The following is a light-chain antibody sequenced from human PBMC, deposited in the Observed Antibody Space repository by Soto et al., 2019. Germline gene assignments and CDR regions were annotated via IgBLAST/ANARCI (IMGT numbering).Light chain of an antibody. CDR3: QQSYSSPYA. CDR2: TTS. CDR1: HSISTY. Sequence: DIPLTQSPSSLSASVGDRVTITCRASHSISTYLNWYQQKPGKAPSLLIYTTSSLQSGVPSRFSGSGSGTDFTLTIGGLQPAGFAIYYCQQSYSSPYAFGLGTKVHIK. J-gene: IGKJ2*01. V-gene: IGKV1-39*01.